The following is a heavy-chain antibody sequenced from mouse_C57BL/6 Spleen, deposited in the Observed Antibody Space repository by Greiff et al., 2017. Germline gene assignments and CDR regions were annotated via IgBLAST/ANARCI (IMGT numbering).Heavy chain of an antibody. Sequence: EVKLVESGGGLVKPGGSLKLSCAASGFTFSDYGMHWVRQAPEKGLEWVAYISNGNSTIYYADTVKGRFTISRDNAKNTLFLQMTSLRSEDTAMYYCAVYYYGSSYYWYFDVWGTGTTVTVSS. CDR3: AVYYYGSSYYWYFDV. J-gene: IGHJ1*03. CDR1: GFTFSDYG. CDR2: ISNGNSTI. D-gene: IGHD1-1*01. V-gene: IGHV5-17*01.